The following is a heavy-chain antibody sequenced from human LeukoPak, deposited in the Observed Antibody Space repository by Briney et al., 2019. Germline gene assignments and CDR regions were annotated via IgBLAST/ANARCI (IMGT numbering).Heavy chain of an antibody. CDR2: IYYSGTT. Sequence: LETLSLTCTVSGGSISSSSYWDWIRQPPGMGLEWIGSIYYSGTTYYNPSLQSRVTMSVDTSKNQFSLKLSSVTAADTAVYYCARRDYGSGTSTDWGQGTLVTVSS. J-gene: IGHJ4*02. CDR1: GGSISSSSY. D-gene: IGHD3-10*01. V-gene: IGHV4-39*01. CDR3: ARRDYGSGTSTD.